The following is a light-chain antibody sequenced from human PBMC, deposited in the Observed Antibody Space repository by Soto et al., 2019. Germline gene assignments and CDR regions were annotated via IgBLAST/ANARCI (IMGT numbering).Light chain of an antibody. Sequence: DIQLTQAPSSLSASVGDRITITCRASQRISTYLNWYQQKPGKAPVLVIYTASSLESGVPSRFSGSGSGTDFTLTISSLQPEDLATYYCQQHYNTPWTFGQGTKVEIK. V-gene: IGKV1-39*01. CDR3: QQHYNTPWT. J-gene: IGKJ1*01. CDR1: QRISTY. CDR2: TAS.